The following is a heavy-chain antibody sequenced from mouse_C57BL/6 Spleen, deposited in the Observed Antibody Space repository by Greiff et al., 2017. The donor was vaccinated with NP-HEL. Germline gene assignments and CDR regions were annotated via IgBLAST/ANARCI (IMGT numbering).Heavy chain of an antibody. Sequence: VQLQQSGAELVRPGASVKLSCTASGFNIKDDYMHWVKQRPEQGLEWIGWIDPENGDTESASKFQGKATITADTSSNTAYLQLSSLTTEDTSVYYCTTHGSTFAYWGQGTLVTVSA. CDR2: IDPENGDT. J-gene: IGHJ3*01. CDR1: GFNIKDDY. CDR3: TTHGSTFAY. D-gene: IGHD1-1*01. V-gene: IGHV14-4*01.